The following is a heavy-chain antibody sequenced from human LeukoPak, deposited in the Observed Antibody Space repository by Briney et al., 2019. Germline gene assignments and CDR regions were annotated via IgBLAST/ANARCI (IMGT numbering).Heavy chain of an antibody. V-gene: IGHV3-23*01. D-gene: IGHD3-9*01. CDR2: ISGSGGST. CDR1: GFTFSNYG. J-gene: IGHJ1*01. CDR3: AKGLTGWEQYFQH. Sequence: PGGSLRLSCAASGFTFSNYGMSRVRQAPGKGLEWVSAISGSGGSTYYADSVKGRFTISRDNSKNTLYLQMNSLRAEDTAVYYCAKGLTGWEQYFQHWGQSTLVTVSS.